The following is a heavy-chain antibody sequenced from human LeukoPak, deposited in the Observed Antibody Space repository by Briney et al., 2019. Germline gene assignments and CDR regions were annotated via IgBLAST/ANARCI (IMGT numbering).Heavy chain of an antibody. CDR3: AKAPVTSCRGAFCYPFDY. V-gene: IGHV3-23*01. CDR2: MSSSDDGR. J-gene: IGHJ4*02. Sequence: GGSLRLSCATSGSSFSSYAMSWVRQAPGKGLEWVSAMSSSDDGRYYAASVRGRFTISRDTSRSTLYLQMNSLRAEDAAVYYCAKAPVTSCRGAFCYPFDYWGQGTLVTVSS. D-gene: IGHD2-15*01. CDR1: GSSFSSYA.